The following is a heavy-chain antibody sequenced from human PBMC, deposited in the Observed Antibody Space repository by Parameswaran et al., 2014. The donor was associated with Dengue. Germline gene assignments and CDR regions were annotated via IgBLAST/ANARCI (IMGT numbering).Heavy chain of an antibody. V-gene: IGHV3-23*01. Sequence: SNARWIRQPPGKGLEWVSVITDTGGTTHYADSVRGRFTISRDNSKNTLYLQLNSLRAEDTAVYYCAKMSGHYYGSRNPVHYFEFWGQGAWVTVSS. CDR1: SNA. CDR2: ITDTGGTT. D-gene: IGHD3-10*01. CDR3: AKMSGHYYGSRNPVHYFEF. J-gene: IGHJ4*02.